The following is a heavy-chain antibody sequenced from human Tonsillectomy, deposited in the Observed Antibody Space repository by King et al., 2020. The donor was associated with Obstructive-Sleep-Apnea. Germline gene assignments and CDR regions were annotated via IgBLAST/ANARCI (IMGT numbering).Heavy chain of an antibody. J-gene: IGHJ4*02. CDR2: IYYSGST. Sequence: QLQESGPGLVKPSETLSLTCTVSVGSISSYYWSWIRQPPGKGLEWIGYIYYSGSTNYNPSLRSRVTISVDTAKNQFSLKLSAVTAADTAVYYCARLFRREWELPPSYFDYWGQGTLVTVSS. V-gene: IGHV4-59*12. CDR1: VGSISSYY. D-gene: IGHD1-26*01. CDR3: ARLFRREWELPPSYFDY.